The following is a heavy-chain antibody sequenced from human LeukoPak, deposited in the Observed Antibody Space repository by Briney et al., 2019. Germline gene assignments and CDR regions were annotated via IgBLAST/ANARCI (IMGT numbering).Heavy chain of an antibody. D-gene: IGHD3-10*01. CDR1: GFTFSRYG. V-gene: IGHV3-30*18. CDR2: ISYDGSNK. J-gene: IGHJ4*02. CDR3: AKDFYGPRSYITYYFDY. Sequence: GGSLRLSCAASGFTFSRYGMHWVRQAPGKGLEWVAVISYDGSNKYYADSVKGRFTISRDNSENTLYLQMNSLRAEDTAVYYCAKDFYGPRSYITYYFDYWGQGTLVTVSS.